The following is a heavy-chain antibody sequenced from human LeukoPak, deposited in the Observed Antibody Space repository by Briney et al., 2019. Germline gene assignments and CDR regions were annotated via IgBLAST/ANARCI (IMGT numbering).Heavy chain of an antibody. D-gene: IGHD3-3*01. Sequence: SETLSLTCAVSGYFISNGYYWGWIRQPPGKGLEWIGSLYHSGNTYYNPSLKSRVTISVDTSKNQFSLKLTSVTPADTAVYYCARENFWSGYEWDHWGQGTLVTVSS. CDR2: LYHSGNT. J-gene: IGHJ4*02. CDR3: ARENFWSGYEWDH. V-gene: IGHV4-38-2*02. CDR1: GYFISNGYY.